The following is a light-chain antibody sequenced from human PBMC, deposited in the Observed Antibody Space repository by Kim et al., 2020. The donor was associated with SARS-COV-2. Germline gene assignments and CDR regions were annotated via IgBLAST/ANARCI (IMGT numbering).Light chain of an antibody. CDR1: KLGDKY. Sequence: SYELTQPPSVSVSPGQTASITCSGDKLGDKYACWYQQKPGQSPLLVIYQDTKRPSGIPERFSGSTSGNTATLTISGTQAMDEADYYCQAWDSSTHVVFGGGTQLTVL. V-gene: IGLV3-1*01. J-gene: IGLJ2*01. CDR3: QAWDSSTHVV. CDR2: QDT.